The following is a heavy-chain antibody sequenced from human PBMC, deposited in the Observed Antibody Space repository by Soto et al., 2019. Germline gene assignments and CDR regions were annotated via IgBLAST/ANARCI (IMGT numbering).Heavy chain of an antibody. Sequence: PSETLSLTCAVYGGSFSGYYWSWIRQPPGKGLEWIGEINHSGSTNYNPPLKSRVTISVDTSKNQFSLKLSSVTAADTAVYYCARITRYYYYYYMDVWGKGTKVTVSS. CDR1: GGSFSGYY. D-gene: IGHD1-20*01. V-gene: IGHV4-34*01. CDR3: ARITRYYYYYYMDV. CDR2: INHSGST. J-gene: IGHJ6*03.